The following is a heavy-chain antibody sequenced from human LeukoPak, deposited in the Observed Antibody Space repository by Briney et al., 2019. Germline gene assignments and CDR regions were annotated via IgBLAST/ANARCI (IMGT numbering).Heavy chain of an antibody. V-gene: IGHV3-30*18. CDR2: ISYDGSNK. D-gene: IGHD4-17*01. CDR1: GFTFSSYS. Sequence: GGSLRLSCAASGFTFSSYSMNWVRQAPGKGLEWVAVISYDGSNKYYADSVKGRFTISRDNSKNTLYLQMNSLRAEDTAVYYCAKSEDYGDPIDYWGQGTLVTVSS. J-gene: IGHJ4*02. CDR3: AKSEDYGDPIDY.